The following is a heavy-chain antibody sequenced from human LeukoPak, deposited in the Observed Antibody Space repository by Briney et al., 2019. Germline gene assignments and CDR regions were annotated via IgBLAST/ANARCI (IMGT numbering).Heavy chain of an antibody. CDR2: IYYSGST. CDR1: GGPISSGGYY. Sequence: SETLSLTCTVSGGPISSGGYYWSWIRQHPGKGLEWIGYIYYSGSTYYNPSLKSRVTISLDTSKNQFSLKLTSVTAADTAVYYCARDPLYCTGGTCYSHHYSMDVWGQGTTVTVSS. CDR3: ARDPLYCTGGTCYSHHYSMDV. J-gene: IGHJ6*02. D-gene: IGHD2-8*02. V-gene: IGHV4-31*03.